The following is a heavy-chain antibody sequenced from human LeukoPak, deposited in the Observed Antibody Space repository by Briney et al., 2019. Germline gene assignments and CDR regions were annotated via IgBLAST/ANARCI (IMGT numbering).Heavy chain of an antibody. CDR3: ARDSDYPSPWLNNWFDP. D-gene: IGHD4-11*01. J-gene: IGHJ5*02. V-gene: IGHV3-21*01. Sequence: KSGGSLRLSCAASGFTVSSNYVSWVRQAPGKGLEWVSSISSSSSYIYYADSVKGRFTISRDNAKNSLYLQMNSLRAEDTAVYYCARDSDYPSPWLNNWFDPWGQGTLVTVSS. CDR2: ISSSSSYI. CDR1: GFTVSSNY.